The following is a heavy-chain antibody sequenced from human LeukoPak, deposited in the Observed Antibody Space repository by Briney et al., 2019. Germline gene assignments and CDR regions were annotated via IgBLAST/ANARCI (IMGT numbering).Heavy chain of an antibody. D-gene: IGHD1-26*01. CDR1: GFTFSSHG. CDR3: AKNLLGSGAYSWYFDL. V-gene: IGHV3-23*01. Sequence: SGGSLRLSCAAFGFTFSSHGMSWVRQTPGKGLEWVSRISTSGDGTVYAYSVKGRVTISRDNYKNTLYLQMNSLRAEDTAVYSCAKNLLGSGAYSWYFDLWGRGTLVTVSS. CDR2: ISTSGDGT. J-gene: IGHJ2*01.